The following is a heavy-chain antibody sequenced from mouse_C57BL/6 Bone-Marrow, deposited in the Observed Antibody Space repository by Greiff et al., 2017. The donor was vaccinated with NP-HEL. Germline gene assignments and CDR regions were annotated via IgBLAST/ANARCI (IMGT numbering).Heavy chain of an antibody. V-gene: IGHV1-82*01. CDR1: GYAFSSSW. J-gene: IGHJ3*01. Sequence: QVQLQQSGPELVKPGASVKISCKASGYAFSSSWMNWVKQRPGKGLEWIGRIYPGDGDTNYNGKFKGKATLTADKASSTAYMQLSSLTSEDSAVYFCARSGIYDGYTGPPFAYWGQGTLVTVSA. CDR3: ARSGIYDGYTGPPFAY. D-gene: IGHD2-3*01. CDR2: IYPGDGDT.